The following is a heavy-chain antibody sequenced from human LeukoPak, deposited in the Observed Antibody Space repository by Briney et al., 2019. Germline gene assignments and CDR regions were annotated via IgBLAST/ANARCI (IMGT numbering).Heavy chain of an antibody. Sequence: GGSLRLSCAASGFTFSSYEMNWVRQAPGKGLEWVSYISSSGSTIYYADSVKGRFTISRDNAKNSLYLQMNSLRAEDTAVYYCARFGLLWFGELGYFDYWGQGTLVTVSS. CDR1: GFTFSSYE. V-gene: IGHV3-48*03. CDR3: ARFGLLWFGELGYFDY. J-gene: IGHJ4*02. D-gene: IGHD3-10*01. CDR2: ISSSGSTI.